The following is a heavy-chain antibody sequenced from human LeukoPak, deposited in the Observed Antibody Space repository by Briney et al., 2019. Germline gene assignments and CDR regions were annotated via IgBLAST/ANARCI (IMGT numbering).Heavy chain of an antibody. CDR2: ISDSGGST. D-gene: IGHD2-15*01. CDR1: GFPFSSYA. CDR3: ERGYSFGPYGMDV. Sequence: PGGSLRLSCSASGFPFSSYAMRWVRQAPGKGLEYVSAISDSGGSTYYADSVKGRFTISRDNSKNTLYLQMSSLRAEDTAVYFCERGYSFGPYGMDVWGQGTTVTVSS. J-gene: IGHJ6*02. V-gene: IGHV3-64D*09.